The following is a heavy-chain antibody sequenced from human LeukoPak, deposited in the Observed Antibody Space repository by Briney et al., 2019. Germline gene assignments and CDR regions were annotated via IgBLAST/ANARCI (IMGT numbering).Heavy chain of an antibody. Sequence: SQTLSLTCAVSGGSISSGGYSWSWIRQPPGKGLEWIGYIYHSGSTYYNPSLKSRVTISVDRSKNQFSLKLSSVTAADTAVYYCARTNWNYRLFFDYWGQGTLVTVSS. CDR3: ARTNWNYRLFFDY. CDR1: GGSISSGGYS. D-gene: IGHD1-7*01. V-gene: IGHV4-30-2*01. J-gene: IGHJ4*02. CDR2: IYHSGST.